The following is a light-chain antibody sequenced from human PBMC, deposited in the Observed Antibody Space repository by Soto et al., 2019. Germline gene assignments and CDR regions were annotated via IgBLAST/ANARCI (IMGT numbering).Light chain of an antibody. J-gene: IGLJ1*01. CDR1: NSNIGRNS. CDR3: AARDDRLNEYV. V-gene: IGLV1-44*01. Sequence: QSVLTQAPSVSGTPGQRVTITCSGSNSNIGRNSVNWYQHLPGTATKLPFPGNNRRPSEFPDRFSGSKSVTSASLAIGGLQDEDEADYCCAARDDRLNEYVFGDGTKVTVL. CDR2: GNN.